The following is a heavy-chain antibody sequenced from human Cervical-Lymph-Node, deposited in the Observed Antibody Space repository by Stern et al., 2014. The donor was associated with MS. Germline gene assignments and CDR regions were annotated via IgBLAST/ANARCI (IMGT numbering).Heavy chain of an antibody. V-gene: IGHV1-3*01. Sequence: QVQLQQSGAEVKKPGASVKVSCTASGYTFTHYAMNWVRQAPGQRPEWMGWISVGSGDTKYSEKFQGRLTFSRDTSANTAYMELANLRSEDTAVYFCARVPYYDGYGTFDYWGQGTLVVVSS. J-gene: IGHJ4*02. CDR3: ARVPYYDGYGTFDY. D-gene: IGHD3-16*01. CDR2: ISVGSGDT. CDR1: GYTFTHYA.